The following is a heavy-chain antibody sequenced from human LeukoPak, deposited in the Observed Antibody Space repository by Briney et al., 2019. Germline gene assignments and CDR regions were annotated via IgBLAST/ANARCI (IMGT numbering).Heavy chain of an antibody. Sequence: PGGSLRLSCAASGFTFSNYWMSWVRQAPGKGLEWVANIKQDGSEKYYVDSVKGRLTISRDNAKNSLYLQMNSLRAVDTAVYYCARQGHGDYYFQHWGQGTLVTVSS. CDR3: ARQGHGDYYFQH. J-gene: IGHJ1*01. D-gene: IGHD4-17*01. CDR2: IKQDGSEK. CDR1: GFTFSNYW. V-gene: IGHV3-7*01.